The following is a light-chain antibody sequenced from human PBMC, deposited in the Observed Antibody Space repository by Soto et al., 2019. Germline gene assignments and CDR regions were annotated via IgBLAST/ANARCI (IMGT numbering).Light chain of an antibody. J-gene: IGKJ1*01. V-gene: IGKV3-15*01. CDR2: DAS. CDR3: QQYNNWPPWT. CDR1: QSVDNY. Sequence: SPAALSLSQRKRATLSCRASQSVDNYLAWYQQKPGQAPRLLIYDASTRATGIPARFSGSGSGTEFTLTISSLQSEDFAVCYCQQYNNWPPWTFGEGTKVDI.